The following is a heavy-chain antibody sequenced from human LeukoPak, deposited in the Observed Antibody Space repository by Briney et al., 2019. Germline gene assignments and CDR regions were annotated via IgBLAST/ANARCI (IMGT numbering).Heavy chain of an antibody. V-gene: IGHV1-69*05. Sequence: ASVKVSCKASGGTFSSYAISWVRQAPGQGLEWMGRIIPIFGTANYAQKFQGRVMITTDESTSTAYMELSSLRSEDTAVYYCARDLGSLATSTNWFDPWGQGTLVTVSS. CDR1: GGTFSSYA. D-gene: IGHD6-13*01. J-gene: IGHJ5*02. CDR2: IIPIFGTA. CDR3: ARDLGSLATSTNWFDP.